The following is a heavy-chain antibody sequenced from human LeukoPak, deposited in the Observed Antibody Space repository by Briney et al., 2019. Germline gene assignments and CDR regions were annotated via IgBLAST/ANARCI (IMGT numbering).Heavy chain of an antibody. V-gene: IGHV3-66*01. Sequence: PGGSLRLSCVASGFSVSDIYMNWVRQAPGKGLEWLSVIYSGGRTYYADSVQDRFTISRDITKNTVYIQMNNLRAEDTAVYYCARDRKYLYYGMEVWGQGSTVTVSS. CDR3: ARDRKYLYYGMEV. J-gene: IGHJ6*02. CDR2: IYSGGRT. D-gene: IGHD3-10*01. CDR1: GFSVSDIY.